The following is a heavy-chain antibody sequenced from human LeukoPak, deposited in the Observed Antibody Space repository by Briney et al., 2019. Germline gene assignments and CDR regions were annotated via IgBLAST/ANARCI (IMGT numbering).Heavy chain of an antibody. V-gene: IGHV1-46*01. CDR2: INPSGGST. J-gene: IGHJ6*02. Sequence: ASVKVSCKASGYTFTSYYMHWVRQAPGQGLEWMGIINPSGGSTSYAQKFQGRVTMTRDTSTSTVYMELCSLRSEDTAVYYCARESGNYDILTGYYTYYYGMDVWGQGTTVTVSS. CDR1: GYTFTSYY. CDR3: ARESGNYDILTGYYTYYYGMDV. D-gene: IGHD3-9*01.